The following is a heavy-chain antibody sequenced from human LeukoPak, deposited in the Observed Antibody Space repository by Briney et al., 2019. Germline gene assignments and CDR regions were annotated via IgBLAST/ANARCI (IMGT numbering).Heavy chain of an antibody. Sequence: ASVKVSCKASGGTFSSYAISWVRQAPGQGLEWMGRINPNSGGTNYAQKFQGRVTMTRDTSISTAYMELSRLRSDDTAVYYCASWVAAAGISPWGQGTLVTVSS. V-gene: IGHV1-2*06. D-gene: IGHD6-13*01. J-gene: IGHJ5*02. CDR2: INPNSGGT. CDR1: GGTFSSYA. CDR3: ASWVAAAGISP.